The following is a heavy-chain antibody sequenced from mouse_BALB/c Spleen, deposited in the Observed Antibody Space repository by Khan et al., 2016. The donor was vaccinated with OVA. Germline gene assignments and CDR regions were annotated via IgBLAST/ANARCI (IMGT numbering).Heavy chain of an antibody. CDR3: ARELLLEGFAF. CDR2: LWGDGST. J-gene: IGHJ3*01. Sequence: QVQLKESGPGLVAPSQSLSITCTVSGFSLTGYGVNWVRQPPGKGLEWLGMLWGDGSTDYNSVLKSRLSITKDNSKSQVFLKMNSLQTDDTARYYCARELLLEGFAFWGQGTLVTVSA. V-gene: IGHV2-6-7*01. D-gene: IGHD1-2*01. CDR1: GFSLTGYG.